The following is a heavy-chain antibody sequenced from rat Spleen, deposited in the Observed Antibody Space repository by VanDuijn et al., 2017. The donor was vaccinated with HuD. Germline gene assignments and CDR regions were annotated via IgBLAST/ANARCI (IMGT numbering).Heavy chain of an antibody. CDR1: GFIFDNYY. D-gene: IGHD1-2*01. CDR2: ISTGGGNT. J-gene: IGHJ4*01. Sequence: EVQLVESGGGLVQPGRSKQLSCVASGFIFDNYYMAWVRQAPTKGLEWVASISTGGGNTYYRDSVKGRFTISRDNAKSTIYLQMDSLRSEDTATYYWERWGYSRPLDVMDAWGQGSSVTVSS. CDR3: ERWGYSRPLDVMDA. V-gene: IGHV5-25*01.